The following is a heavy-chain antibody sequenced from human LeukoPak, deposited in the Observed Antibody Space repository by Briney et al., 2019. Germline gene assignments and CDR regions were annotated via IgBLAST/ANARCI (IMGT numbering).Heavy chain of an antibody. Sequence: PGGSLRLSCAASGFAFSNYNMSWVRQPPGKGLEWVSVIYSGGSTYYAKSVKGRFTISRDNSKNTLYLQMNSLRVEDTAVYYCARGPVAPYYGLDVWGQGTTVTVS. J-gene: IGHJ6*02. D-gene: IGHD2-15*01. CDR1: GFAFSNYN. CDR2: IYSGGST. CDR3: ARGPVAPYYGLDV. V-gene: IGHV3-53*01.